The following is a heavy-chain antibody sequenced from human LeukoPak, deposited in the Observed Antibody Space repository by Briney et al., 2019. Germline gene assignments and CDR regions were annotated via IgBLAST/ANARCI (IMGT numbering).Heavy chain of an antibody. CDR3: ARARGVVWHNWFDP. CDR1: GFTFSDYY. CDR2: ISSSGSTI. J-gene: IGHJ5*02. D-gene: IGHD3-10*01. V-gene: IGHV3-11*01. Sequence: GASLRLSCAASGFTFSDYYMSWIRQAPGKGLEWVSYISSSGSTIYYADSVKGRFTISRDNAKNSLYLQMNSLRAEDTAVYYCARARGVVWHNWFDPWGQGTLVTVSS.